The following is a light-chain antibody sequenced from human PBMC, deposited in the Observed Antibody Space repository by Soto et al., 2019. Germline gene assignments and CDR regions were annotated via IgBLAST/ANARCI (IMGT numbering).Light chain of an antibody. Sequence: SYELTQSPSVSVSPGQTASITCSGDKLGDIFVSWYQQKPGQSPLLVIYQDSTRPSGIPGRFSGSNSGNTATLTISETQTIDEADYYCQAWDSTSGGVFGGGTKLTVL. J-gene: IGLJ3*02. CDR1: KLGDIF. V-gene: IGLV3-1*01. CDR3: QAWDSTSGGV. CDR2: QDS.